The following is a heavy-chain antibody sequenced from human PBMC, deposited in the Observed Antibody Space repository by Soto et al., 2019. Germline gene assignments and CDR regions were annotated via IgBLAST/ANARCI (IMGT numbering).Heavy chain of an antibody. CDR2: ITGSGGST. J-gene: IGHJ4*02. CDR3: EKGGSHYFFDS. D-gene: IGHD1-26*01. Sequence: PGGSLRLSCAASGFTFSSYGMHWVRQAPGKGLEWVSSITGSGGSTYYADSVKGRFTISRDNSKSTLYLQMNSLRAEDTAVYYCEKGGSHYFFDSWGQGSLVTVSS. V-gene: IGHV3-23*01. CDR1: GFTFSSYG.